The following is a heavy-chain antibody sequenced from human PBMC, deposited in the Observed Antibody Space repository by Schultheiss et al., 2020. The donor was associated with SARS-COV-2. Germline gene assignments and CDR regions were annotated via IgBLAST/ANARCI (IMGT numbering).Heavy chain of an antibody. D-gene: IGHD2-2*01. CDR2: IWYDGSNK. J-gene: IGHJ6*02. Sequence: GESLKISCAASGFTFSSYGMHWVRQAPGKGLEWVAVIWYDGSNKYYADSVKGRFTISRDNSKNTLYLQMNSLRAEDTAVYYCARVYCSSTSCYPYTRTYYYYYGMDVWGQGTTVTVSS. V-gene: IGHV3-33*01. CDR3: ARVYCSSTSCYPYTRTYYYYYGMDV. CDR1: GFTFSSYG.